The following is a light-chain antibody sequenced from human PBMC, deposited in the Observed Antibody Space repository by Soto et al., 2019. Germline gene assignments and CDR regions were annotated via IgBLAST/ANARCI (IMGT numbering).Light chain of an antibody. CDR3: QQYNNWPPYT. V-gene: IGKV3-15*01. Sequence: EIVMTQSPATLSVSPGERATLSCRASQSVNSNLAWYQQKPGQAPILLIYGASTRATGVPARFSGSGSGTEFTLTISSRQSEDFAVYYCQQYNNWPPYTFGQGTKLEIK. CDR1: QSVNSN. CDR2: GAS. J-gene: IGKJ2*01.